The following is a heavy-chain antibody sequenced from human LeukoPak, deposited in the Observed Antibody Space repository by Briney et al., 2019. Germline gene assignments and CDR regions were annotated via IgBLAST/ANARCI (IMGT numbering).Heavy chain of an antibody. CDR1: GFTFTTYW. V-gene: IGHV3-7*01. CDR3: ARARVVWGYYYYMDV. CDR2: IKQDGSDK. D-gene: IGHD3-16*01. Sequence: GGSLRLSCAASGFTFTTYWMTWVRQAPGKGLEWVANIKQDGSDKYYVDSVKGRFTISRDNARKSVYLQMNSLRAEDTAVYYCARARVVWGYYYYMDVWGKGTTVTVSS. J-gene: IGHJ6*03.